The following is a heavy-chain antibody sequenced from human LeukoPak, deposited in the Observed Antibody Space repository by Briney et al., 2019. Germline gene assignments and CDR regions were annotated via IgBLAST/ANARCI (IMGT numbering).Heavy chain of an antibody. Sequence: PGGSLRLSCAASGFTFSSYAMTWVRQAPGKGLEWVSGISGGGGLTYYADSVKGRFTISRDNSKNTLYLHMNNLRAEDTAVYYCARAADAALVTGYFDYWGQGTLVTVSS. V-gene: IGHV3-23*01. D-gene: IGHD5-18*01. J-gene: IGHJ4*02. CDR1: GFTFSSYA. CDR2: ISGGGGLT. CDR3: ARAADAALVTGYFDY.